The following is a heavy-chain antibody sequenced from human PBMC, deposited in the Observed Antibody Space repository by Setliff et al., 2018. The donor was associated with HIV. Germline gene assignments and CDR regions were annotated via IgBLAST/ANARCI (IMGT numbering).Heavy chain of an antibody. Sequence: SVKVSCKASGGTFSDYTVNWVRQAPGQGLEWMGRIIPIIGIENYAQKFQGRVTITADKSTSTAYMELNSLRSDDTAIYYCASAIVGLGYNFFSVDVWGKGTTVTVSS. V-gene: IGHV1-69*02. CDR2: IIPIIGIE. D-gene: IGHD1-26*01. CDR3: ASAIVGLGYNFFSVDV. J-gene: IGHJ6*04. CDR1: GGTFSDYT.